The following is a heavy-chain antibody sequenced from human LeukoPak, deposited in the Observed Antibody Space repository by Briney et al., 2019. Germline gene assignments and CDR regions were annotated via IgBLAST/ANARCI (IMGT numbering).Heavy chain of an antibody. D-gene: IGHD3-10*01. Sequence: GGSLRLSCEASGFTFSSYEMNWVRQAPGKGLVWVSRINTDGSTTGNADSVKGRFTISRDNAKNTLYLQMNSLRAEDTALYYCARGIYGSGTTLLDYWGQGTLVTVSS. V-gene: IGHV3-74*01. CDR1: GFTFSSYE. CDR2: INTDGSTT. CDR3: ARGIYGSGTTLLDY. J-gene: IGHJ4*02.